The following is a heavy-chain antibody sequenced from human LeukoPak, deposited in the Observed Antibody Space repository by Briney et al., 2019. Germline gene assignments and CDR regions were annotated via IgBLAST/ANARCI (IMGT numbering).Heavy chain of an antibody. CDR2: IIPIFGTA. CDR3: ARDHYYDSSGYYYGRNPDAFDI. Sequence: ASVKVSCKASGGTFSSYAISWVRQAPGQGLEWMGGIIPIFGTANYAKKFQGRVTITADESTSTAYMELSSLRSEDTAVYYCARDHYYDSSGYYYGRNPDAFDIWGQGTMVTVSS. CDR1: GGTFSSYA. D-gene: IGHD3-22*01. J-gene: IGHJ3*02. V-gene: IGHV1-69*01.